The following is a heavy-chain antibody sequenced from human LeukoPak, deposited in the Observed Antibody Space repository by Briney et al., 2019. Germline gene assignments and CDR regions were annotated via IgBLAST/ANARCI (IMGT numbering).Heavy chain of an antibody. Sequence: GESLKIYCKGSGYRFTSDWIGWVRQMPGKGLEWMGIIYPGDSDTRYSPSFQGQVTISADKSISTAYLQWSSLKASDTAMYYCARKYGSGNQAFDIWGPGTMVTVSS. CDR1: GYRFTSDW. D-gene: IGHD3-10*01. CDR3: ARKYGSGNQAFDI. CDR2: IYPGDSDT. V-gene: IGHV5-51*01. J-gene: IGHJ3*02.